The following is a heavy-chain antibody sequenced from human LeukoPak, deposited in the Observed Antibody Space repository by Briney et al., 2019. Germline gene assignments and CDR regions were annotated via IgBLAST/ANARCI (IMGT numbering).Heavy chain of an antibody. CDR2: INHSGST. Sequence: SETLSLTCAVYGGSFSGYYWSWIRQPPGKGLEWIGEINHSGSTNYNPSLKSRVTISVDTSKNQFSLKLSTVTAADTAVCYCARGPHGDYYSYYGMDVWGQGTAVTVSS. CDR1: GGSFSGYY. D-gene: IGHD3-16*01. CDR3: ARGPHGDYYSYYGMDV. V-gene: IGHV4-34*01. J-gene: IGHJ6*02.